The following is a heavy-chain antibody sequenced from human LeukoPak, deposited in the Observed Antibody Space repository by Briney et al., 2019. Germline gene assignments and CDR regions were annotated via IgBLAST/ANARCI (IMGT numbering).Heavy chain of an antibody. CDR2: YSGSGGSK. J-gene: IGHJ4*02. CDR1: GFTFSTYA. V-gene: IGHV3-23*01. D-gene: IGHD5-12*01. CDR3: AKERGIYSGYDPLEY. Sequence: PGGSLRLSCAASGFTFSTYAMSWVRQAPGKGLEWVSAYSGSGGSKFYADSVKGRFTVSRDNSKNTLYLQMDSLRTEDTALYFCAKERGIYSGYDPLEYWGQGTLVTVSS.